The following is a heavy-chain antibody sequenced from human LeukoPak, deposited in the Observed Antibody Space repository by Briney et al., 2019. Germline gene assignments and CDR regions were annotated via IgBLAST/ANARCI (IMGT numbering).Heavy chain of an antibody. CDR2: FDPEDGET. Sequence: ASVKVSCKVSGYTLTELTMHWVRQAPGKGLEWTGGFDPEDGETIYAQKFQGRVTMTEDTSTDTAYMELSSLRSEDTAVYYCATSPLVVPAVDYWRQGTLVTVSS. CDR1: GYTLTELT. CDR3: ATSPLVVPAVDY. D-gene: IGHD2-2*01. J-gene: IGHJ4*02. V-gene: IGHV1-24*01.